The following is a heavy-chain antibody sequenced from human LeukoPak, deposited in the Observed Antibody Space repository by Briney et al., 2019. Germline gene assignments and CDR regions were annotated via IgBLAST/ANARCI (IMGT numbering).Heavy chain of an antibody. CDR2: IYSGGST. V-gene: IGHV3-66*01. D-gene: IGHD2-21*02. CDR1: GFTVSSNY. Sequence: GGSLRLPCAASGFTVSSNYMSWVRQAPGKGLEWVSVIYSGGSTYYADSVKGRFTISRDNSKNTLYLQMNSLRAEDTAVYYCAKEEGAYCGGDCYYDYWGQGTLVTVSS. CDR3: AKEEGAYCGGDCYYDY. J-gene: IGHJ4*02.